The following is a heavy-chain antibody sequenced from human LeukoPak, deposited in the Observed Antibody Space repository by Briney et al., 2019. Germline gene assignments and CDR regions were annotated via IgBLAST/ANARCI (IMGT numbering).Heavy chain of an antibody. CDR2: ISWNSGSI. CDR3: AKVGSSGAFDI. Sequence: GGSLRLSCAASGFTFSCCAMHWVRQAPGKGLEWVSGISWNSGSIGYADSVKGRFTISRDNAKNSLYLQMNSLRAEDTALYYCAKVGSSGAFDIWGQGTMVTVSS. J-gene: IGHJ3*02. V-gene: IGHV3-9*01. D-gene: IGHD3-22*01. CDR1: GFTFSCCA.